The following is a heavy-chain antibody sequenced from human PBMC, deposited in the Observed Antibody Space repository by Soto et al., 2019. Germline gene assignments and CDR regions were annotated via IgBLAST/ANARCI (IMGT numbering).Heavy chain of an antibody. CDR3: ASDAPPADY. Sequence: QVQLVQYGAEVKKPGASVKVSCKASGSTFTSYSSSWVRQAPGQGREWMGWISAYNGNTNYAQMLQGRVTMTTDAATNTASMELRSLRSEDTAVYYCASDAPPADYWGPGTLVTVSS. CDR1: GSTFTSYS. CDR2: ISAYNGNT. J-gene: IGHJ4*02. V-gene: IGHV1-18*04.